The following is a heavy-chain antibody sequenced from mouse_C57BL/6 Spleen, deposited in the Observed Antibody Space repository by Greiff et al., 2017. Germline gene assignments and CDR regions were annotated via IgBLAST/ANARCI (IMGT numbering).Heavy chain of an antibody. J-gene: IGHJ1*03. V-gene: IGHV5-4*01. CDR2: ISDGGSYT. D-gene: IGHD2-3*01. CDR1: GFTFSSYA. Sequence: VQLKESGGGLVKPGGSLKLSCAASGFTFSSYAMSWVRQTPEKRLEWVATISDGGSYTYYPDNVKGRFTISRDNAKNNLYLQMSHLKSEDTAMYYCARRYDYLDVWGTGTTVTVSS. CDR3: ARRYDYLDV.